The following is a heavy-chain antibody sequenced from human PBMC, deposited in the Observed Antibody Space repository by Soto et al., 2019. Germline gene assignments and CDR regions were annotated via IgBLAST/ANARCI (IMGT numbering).Heavy chain of an antibody. V-gene: IGHV3-23*01. CDR2: LTGGAGAT. J-gene: IGHJ6*02. CDR1: EFTVSRSA. Sequence: QLLESGGGLVQPGGSLRLSCTASEFTVSRSAMSWVRQAPGQGLEWVSTLTGGAGATYYADSVKGRFTISRDNHKNAIFLQMTSLRAEDTALYYCAKVFNSSGWFTGVYYYYGMDVWGPGTTVTVSS. D-gene: IGHD6-13*01. CDR3: AKVFNSSGWFTGVYYYYGMDV.